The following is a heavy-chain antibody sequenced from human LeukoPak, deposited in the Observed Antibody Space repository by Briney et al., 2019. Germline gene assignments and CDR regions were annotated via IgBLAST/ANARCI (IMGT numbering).Heavy chain of an antibody. J-gene: IGHJ6*02. CDR1: GFTFSSYS. CDR3: ARPLTGKGASYYYYGMGG. D-gene: IGHD6-25*01. CDR2: ISSSSSSM. Sequence: GGSLRLSCAASGFTFSSYSMNWVRQAPGKGLERVSSISSSSSSMYYADSVKGRFTISRDNAKNSLYLQMNSLRAEDTAVFYCARPLTGKGASYYYYGMGGWGQGATVTGS. V-gene: IGHV3-21*01.